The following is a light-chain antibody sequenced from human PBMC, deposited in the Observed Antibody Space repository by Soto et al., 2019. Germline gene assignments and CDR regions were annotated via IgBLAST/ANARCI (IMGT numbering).Light chain of an antibody. V-gene: IGKV1-39*01. Sequence: DVQMTQSPSSLSASVRDSITIACRASQSVATYLDWYQQRPGKAPKLLIYASSRLQSGVPLRFSGSGSETDFTLTIRDLQPEDSATYYCRQSYRTPPTFGQGTKVEI. J-gene: IGKJ2*01. CDR2: ASS. CDR1: QSVATY. CDR3: RQSYRTPPT.